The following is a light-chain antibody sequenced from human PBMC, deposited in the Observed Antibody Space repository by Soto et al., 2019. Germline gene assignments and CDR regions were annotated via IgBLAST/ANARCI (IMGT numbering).Light chain of an antibody. Sequence: EIVLTQSPGTLSLSPGERATLSCRASQRVSSSYLAWYQQKPGQAPRLLIYGASSRATGIPDRFSGSGSGIDFTLTISRLEPEDFAVYYCQQYGSSPKRTFGQGTKVEI. CDR3: QQYGSSPKRT. V-gene: IGKV3-20*01. CDR1: QRVSSSY. CDR2: GAS. J-gene: IGKJ1*01.